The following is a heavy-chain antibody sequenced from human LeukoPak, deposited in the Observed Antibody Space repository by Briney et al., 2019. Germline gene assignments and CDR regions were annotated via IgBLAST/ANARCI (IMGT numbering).Heavy chain of an antibody. Sequence: ASVKVSCKASGYTFTSYYMHWVRQAPGQGLEWMGVIDPSGGSTTYAQKFQGRVTMTTDTSTSTAYMELRSLRSDDTAVYYCARDLWYSSGWYSRTISGNSIVPFDYWGQGTLVTVSS. CDR1: GYTFTSYY. D-gene: IGHD6-19*01. V-gene: IGHV1-46*01. J-gene: IGHJ4*02. CDR3: ARDLWYSSGWYSRTISGNSIVPFDY. CDR2: IDPSGGST.